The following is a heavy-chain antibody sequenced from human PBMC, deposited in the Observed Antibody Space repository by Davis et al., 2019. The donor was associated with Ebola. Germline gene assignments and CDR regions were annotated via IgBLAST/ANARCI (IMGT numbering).Heavy chain of an antibody. J-gene: IGHJ4*02. V-gene: IGHV3-33*01. CDR3: ARESCSSTSCYADPSPSDY. Sequence: GESLKISCAASGFTFSSYGMHWVRQAPGKGLEWVAVIWYDGSNKYYADSVKGRFTISRDNSKNTLYLQMNSLRAEDTAVYYCARESCSSTSCYADPSPSDYWGQGTLVTVSS. CDR2: IWYDGSNK. D-gene: IGHD2-2*01. CDR1: GFTFSSYG.